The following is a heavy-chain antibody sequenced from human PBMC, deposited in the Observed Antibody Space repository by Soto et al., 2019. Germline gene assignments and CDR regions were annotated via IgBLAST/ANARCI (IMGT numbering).Heavy chain of an antibody. CDR1: GGSISSYY. V-gene: IGHV4-59*01. D-gene: IGHD3-9*01. CDR2: IYYSGST. Sequence: SETLSLTCTVSGGSISSYYWSWIRQPPGKGLEWIGYIYYSGSTNYNPSLKSRVTISVDTSKNQFSLKLSSVTAADTAVYYCGRDGYDILTGYSYGNWFDPWGQGTLVTVSS. CDR3: GRDGYDILTGYSYGNWFDP. J-gene: IGHJ5*02.